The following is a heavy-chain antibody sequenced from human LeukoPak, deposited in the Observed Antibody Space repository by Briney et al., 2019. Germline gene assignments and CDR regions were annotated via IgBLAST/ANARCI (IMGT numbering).Heavy chain of an antibody. CDR3: AIRKRGYSYGQYYYYYMDV. CDR1: GGSISSYY. V-gene: IGHV4-4*07. D-gene: IGHD5-18*01. J-gene: IGHJ6*03. CDR2: IYTSGST. Sequence: SETLSLTCTVSGGSISSYYWSWIRQPAGKGLEWIGRIYTSGSTNYNPSLKSRVTISVDTSKNQFSLKLSSVTAADTAVYYCAIRKRGYSYGQYYYYYMDVWGKGTTVTVSS.